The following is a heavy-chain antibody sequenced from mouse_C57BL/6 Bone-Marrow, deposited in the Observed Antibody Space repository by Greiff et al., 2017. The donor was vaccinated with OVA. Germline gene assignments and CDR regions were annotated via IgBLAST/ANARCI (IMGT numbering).Heavy chain of an antibody. J-gene: IGHJ1*03. CDR3: AREGDYYGSSRYFDV. CDR1: GFTFSSYA. V-gene: IGHV5-4*01. Sequence: DVMLVESGGGLVKPGGSLKLSCAASGFTFSSYAMSWVRQTPEKRLEWVATISDGGSYTYYPDNVQGRFTISRDNAKNNLYLQMSHLKSEDTAMYYCAREGDYYGSSRYFDVWGTGTTVTVSS. CDR2: ISDGGSYT. D-gene: IGHD1-1*01.